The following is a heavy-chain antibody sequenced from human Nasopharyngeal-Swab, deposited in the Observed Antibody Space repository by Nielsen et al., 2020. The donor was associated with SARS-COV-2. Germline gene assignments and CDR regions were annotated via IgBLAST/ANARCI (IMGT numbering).Heavy chain of an antibody. V-gene: IGHV1-46*01. CDR2: INPSGGST. D-gene: IGHD3-10*01. Sequence: ASVKVSCKASGYTFTSYYMHWVRQAPGQGLEWMGIINPSGGSTSYAQKFQGRVTMTRETSTSTVYMELSSLRSEDTAVYYCARDRLRLRDYINIVRGVVPYGMDVWGQGTTVTVSS. CDR1: GYTFTSYY. CDR3: ARDRLRLRDYINIVRGVVPYGMDV. J-gene: IGHJ6*02.